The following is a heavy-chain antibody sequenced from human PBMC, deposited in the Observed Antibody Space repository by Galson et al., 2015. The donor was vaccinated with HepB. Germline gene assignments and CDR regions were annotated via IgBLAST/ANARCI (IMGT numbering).Heavy chain of an antibody. CDR3: ARDEYYYDSSGYYSAPYFDY. Sequence: SLRLSCAASGFTFSSYSMNWVRQAPGKGLEWVSSISSSSSYIYYADSVKGRFTISRDNAKNSLYLQMNSLRAEDTAVYYCARDEYYYDSSGYYSAPYFDYWGQGTLVTVSS. V-gene: IGHV3-21*01. CDR2: ISSSSSYI. J-gene: IGHJ4*02. CDR1: GFTFSSYS. D-gene: IGHD3-22*01.